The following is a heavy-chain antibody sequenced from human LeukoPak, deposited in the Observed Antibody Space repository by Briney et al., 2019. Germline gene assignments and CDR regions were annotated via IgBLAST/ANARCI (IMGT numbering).Heavy chain of an antibody. CDR2: IYYSGST. CDR1: GGSISSSSYY. V-gene: IGHV4-39*01. J-gene: IGHJ6*03. Sequence: SETLSLTCTVSGGSISSSSYYWGWIRQPPGKGLEWIGSIYYSGSTYYNPSLKSRVTISVDASKNQFSLKLSSVTAADTAVYYCASLGSTSCYYSYSCYYYYYMDVWGKGTTVTVSS. D-gene: IGHD2-2*01. CDR3: ASLGSTSCYYSYSCYYYYYMDV.